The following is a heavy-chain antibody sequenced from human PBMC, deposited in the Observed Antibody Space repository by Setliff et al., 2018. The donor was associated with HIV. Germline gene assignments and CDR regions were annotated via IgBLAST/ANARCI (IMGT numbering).Heavy chain of an antibody. J-gene: IGHJ4*02. V-gene: IGHV1-69*05. Sequence: SVKVSCKASGDTFSNYAITWVRQAPGQGLEWMGGINPLFGTTNYAHNFQGRLTITTDQIMSTAYMELTSLRSEDTAVYYCASGSGYCNKGDCYIGVHRTPDKYYFDSWGQGTLVTVSS. CDR2: INPLFGTT. D-gene: IGHD2-8*01. CDR1: GDTFSNYA. CDR3: ASGSGYCNKGDCYIGVHRTPDKYYFDS.